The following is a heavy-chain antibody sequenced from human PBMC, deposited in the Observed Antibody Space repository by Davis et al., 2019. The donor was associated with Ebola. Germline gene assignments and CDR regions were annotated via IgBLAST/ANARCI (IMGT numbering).Heavy chain of an antibody. J-gene: IGHJ4*02. Sequence: GESLKISCAASGFTFSSYAMSWVRQAPGKGLEWVSAISGSGGSTYYADSVKGRFTISRDNAKNSLYLQMNSLRAEDTAVYYCARDIVVVVAATRWTYYFDYWGQGTLVTVSS. CDR2: ISGSGGST. D-gene: IGHD2-15*01. V-gene: IGHV3-23*01. CDR1: GFTFSSYA. CDR3: ARDIVVVVAATRWTYYFDY.